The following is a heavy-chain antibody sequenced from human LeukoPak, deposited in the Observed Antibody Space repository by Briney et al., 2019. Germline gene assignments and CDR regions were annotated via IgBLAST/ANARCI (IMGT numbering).Heavy chain of an antibody. CDR1: GFTFISNW. CDR2: IKQDGSEK. V-gene: IGHV3-7*01. CDR3: ARDAQLGDFDY. J-gene: IGHJ4*02. D-gene: IGHD6-6*01. Sequence: GGSLRLSCAASGFTFISNWMSWARQAPGKGLEWVAKIKQDGSEKYYVDSVKGRFTISRDNAKNSLYLQMKSLRAEDTAVYYCARDAQLGDFDYWGQGTLVTVSS.